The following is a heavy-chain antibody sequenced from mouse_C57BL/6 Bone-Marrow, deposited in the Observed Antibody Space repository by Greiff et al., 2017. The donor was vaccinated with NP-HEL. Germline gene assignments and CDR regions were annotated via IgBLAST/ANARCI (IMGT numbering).Heavy chain of an antibody. CDR2: IHHSDSDT. J-gene: IGHJ4*01. Sequence: QVQLQQSGAELVKPGASVKVSCKASGYTFTSYWMHWVKQRPGQGLEWIGRIHHSDSDTNYNQKFKGKGTLTVDKASSTAYLQLSSLTSEDSAVYYCAIRGLGRYAMDDWGQGTSVTVSS. CDR1: GYTFTSYW. CDR3: AIRGLGRYAMDD. V-gene: IGHV1-74*01. D-gene: IGHD4-1*01.